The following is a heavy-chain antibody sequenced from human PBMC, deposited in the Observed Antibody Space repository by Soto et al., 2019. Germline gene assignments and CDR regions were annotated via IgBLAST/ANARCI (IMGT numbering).Heavy chain of an antibody. J-gene: IGHJ4*02. CDR1: GGSFSGYY. Sequence: SETLSLTCAAYGGSFSGYYWSWIRQPPGKGLEWIGEINHSGSTNYNPSLKSRVTISVDTSKNQFSLKLSSVTAADTAVYYCARDPRGAAAGTGDYWGQGTLVTVSS. CDR3: ARDPRGAAAGTGDY. CDR2: INHSGST. D-gene: IGHD6-13*01. V-gene: IGHV4-34*01.